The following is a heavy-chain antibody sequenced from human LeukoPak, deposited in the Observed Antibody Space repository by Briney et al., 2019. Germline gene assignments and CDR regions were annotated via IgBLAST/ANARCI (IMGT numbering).Heavy chain of an antibody. J-gene: IGHJ4*02. CDR1: RFSFSNYW. Sequence: GGSLRLSCAASRFSFSNYWMHWVRQAPGKGLVWVSRVKSDGSDPSYADSVRGRFTISRDNAENMLYLQMNTLGAEDTAVYYCARDIVSGSGSLDYWGQGTLVTVSS. D-gene: IGHD3-10*01. CDR2: VKSDGSDP. V-gene: IGHV3-74*01. CDR3: ARDIVSGSGSLDY.